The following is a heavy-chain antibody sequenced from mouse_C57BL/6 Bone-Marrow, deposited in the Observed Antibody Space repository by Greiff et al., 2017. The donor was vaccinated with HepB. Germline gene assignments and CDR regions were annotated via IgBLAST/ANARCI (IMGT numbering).Heavy chain of an antibody. D-gene: IGHD1-1*01. CDR2: IRLKSDNYAT. V-gene: IGHV6-3*01. J-gene: IGHJ2*01. Sequence: EVKLMESGGGLVQPGGSMKLSCVASGFTFSNYWMNWVRQSPEKGLEWVAQIRLKSDNYATHYAESVKGRFTISRDDSKSSVYLQMNNLRAEDTGIYYCTSSIYYYDYWGQGTTLTVSS. CDR1: GFTFSNYW. CDR3: TSSIYYYDY.